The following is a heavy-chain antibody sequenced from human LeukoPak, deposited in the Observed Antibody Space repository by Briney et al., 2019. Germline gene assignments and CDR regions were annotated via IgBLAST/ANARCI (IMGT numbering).Heavy chain of an antibody. J-gene: IGHJ4*02. CDR3: AIDFDLYCSGGRCYPSHFDY. D-gene: IGHD2-15*01. V-gene: IGHV3-33*01. Sequence: PGGSLRLSCAASGVTFSTYGMHWVRQAPGKGLGWVADIWYEGSNKYADSVKGRFTISRDNSKNTLYQQMSSLRAEDTAVYYCAIDFDLYCSGGRCYPSHFDYWGQGTLVTVSS. CDR1: GVTFSTYG. CDR2: IWYEGSNK.